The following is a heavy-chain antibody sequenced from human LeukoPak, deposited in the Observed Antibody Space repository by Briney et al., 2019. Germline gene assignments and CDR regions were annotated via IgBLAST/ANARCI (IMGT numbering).Heavy chain of an antibody. V-gene: IGHV3-48*02. CDR1: GFTFSSYS. CDR3: ARDRNYYGSGSHVYDY. CDR2: ISSSSSTM. J-gene: IGHJ4*02. D-gene: IGHD3-10*01. Sequence: GGSLRLSCAASGFTFSSYSMNWVRQAPGKGLEWVSYISSSSSTMYYADSVKGRFTISRDNAKNSLYLQMNSLRDEDTAVYYCARDRNYYGSGSHVYDYWGQGTLVTVSS.